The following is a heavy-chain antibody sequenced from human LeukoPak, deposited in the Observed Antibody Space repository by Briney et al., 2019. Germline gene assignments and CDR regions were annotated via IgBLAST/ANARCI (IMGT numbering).Heavy chain of an antibody. D-gene: IGHD6-19*01. CDR2: ISSSCSTI. CDR1: GFTFSSYS. CDR3: ARDSSGWYHHIDY. J-gene: IGHJ4*02. V-gene: IGHV3-48*01. Sequence: GGSLRLSCAASGFTFSSYSMNWVRQAPGKGLEWVSYISSSCSTIYYADSVKGRFTISRDNAKNSLYLQMNSLRAEDTAVYYCARDSSGWYHHIDYWGQGTLVTVSS.